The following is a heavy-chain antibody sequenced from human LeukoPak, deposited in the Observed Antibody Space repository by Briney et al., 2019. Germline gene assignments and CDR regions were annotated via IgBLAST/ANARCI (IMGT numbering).Heavy chain of an antibody. CDR2: ISSSSSYI. CDR3: ARDPSSGDPFDY. J-gene: IGHJ4*02. CDR1: GFTFSNYA. V-gene: IGHV3-21*01. D-gene: IGHD6-19*01. Sequence: PGGSLRLSCAASGFTFSNYAMNWVRQAPGKGLEWVSSISSSSSYIYYADSVKGRFTISRDNAKNSLYLQMNSLRAEDTAVYYCARDPSSGDPFDYWGQGTLVTVSS.